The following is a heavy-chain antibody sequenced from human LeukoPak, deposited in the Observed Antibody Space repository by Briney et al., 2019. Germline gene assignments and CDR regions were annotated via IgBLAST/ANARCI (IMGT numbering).Heavy chain of an antibody. CDR2: ISGSGGTK. D-gene: IGHD1-26*01. CDR3: VRELVGSTLDY. CDR1: GFTFSDYY. Sequence: GGSLRLSCAASGFTFSDYYMSWIRQAPGKELEWVSYISGSGGTKQYADSVKGRFTISRDNGKSSFYLQMNSLRAEDTAIYYCVRELVGSTLDYWGQGTLVTVSS. V-gene: IGHV3-11*01. J-gene: IGHJ4*02.